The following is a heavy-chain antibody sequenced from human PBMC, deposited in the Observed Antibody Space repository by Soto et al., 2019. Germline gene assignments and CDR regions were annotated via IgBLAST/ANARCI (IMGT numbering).Heavy chain of an antibody. J-gene: IGHJ4*02. CDR2: ISWNSGSI. Sequence: GGSLRLSCAASGFTFDDYAMHWVRQAPGKGLEWVSGISWNSGSIGYADSVKGRFTISRDNAKNSLYLQMNSLRAEDTALYYCAKGPVTMVRGVILTPYYFDYWGQGTLVTVSS. D-gene: IGHD3-10*01. CDR1: GFTFDDYA. V-gene: IGHV3-9*01. CDR3: AKGPVTMVRGVILTPYYFDY.